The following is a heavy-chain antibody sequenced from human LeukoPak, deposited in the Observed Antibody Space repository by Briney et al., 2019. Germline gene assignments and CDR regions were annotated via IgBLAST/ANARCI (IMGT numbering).Heavy chain of an antibody. V-gene: IGHV5-51*01. D-gene: IGHD5-18*01. Sequence: SGESLKISCKGSGYSFTNYWIGWVRQMPGKGLEWMGIIDPGDSDTKYGPSFQGQVTISADKSISTAYLQWSSLKASDTAMYYCARFGTWIQLWQNAFDIWGQGTMVTVSS. CDR3: ARFGTWIQLWQNAFDI. J-gene: IGHJ3*02. CDR2: IDPGDSDT. CDR1: GYSFTNYW.